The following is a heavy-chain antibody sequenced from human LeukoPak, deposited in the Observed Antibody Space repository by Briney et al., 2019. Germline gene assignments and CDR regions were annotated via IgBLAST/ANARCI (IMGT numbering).Heavy chain of an antibody. V-gene: IGHV3-7*01. D-gene: IGHD2-8*01. CDR1: GFTFSSYW. CDR3: ARHIVPAGLEFDY. J-gene: IGHJ4*02. CDR2: IKQDGSEK. Sequence: GSLRLSCAASGFTFSSYWMSWVRQAPGKGLEWVANIKQDGSEKYYVDSVKGRFTISRDNAKNSLYLQMNSLRAEDTAVYYCARHIVPAGLEFDYWGQGTLVTVSS.